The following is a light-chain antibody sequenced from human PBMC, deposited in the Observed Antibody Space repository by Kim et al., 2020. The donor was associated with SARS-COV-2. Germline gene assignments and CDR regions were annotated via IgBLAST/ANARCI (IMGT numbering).Light chain of an antibody. Sequence: SASVGERVAITCRASQGIRGYLAWFQQKPGNVPQRLIYDTSNLHSGVPSRFSGTGSGTEYTLTISSLQPEDFTTYYCLQYYSFPHTFGQGTKLE. J-gene: IGKJ2*01. CDR3: LQYYSFPHT. CDR1: QGIRGY. V-gene: IGKV1-17*03. CDR2: DTS.